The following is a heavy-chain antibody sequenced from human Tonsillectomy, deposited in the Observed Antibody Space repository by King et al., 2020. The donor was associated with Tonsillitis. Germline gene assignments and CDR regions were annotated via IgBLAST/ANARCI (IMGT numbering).Heavy chain of an antibody. CDR2: ISAYNGNT. J-gene: IGHJ4*02. CDR3: ARVLCEPNTGGNNRFDY. CDR1: GYTFTSYG. Sequence: QLVQSGAEVKKPGASVKVSCKASGYTFTSYGISWVRQAPGQGLEWMGWISAYNGNTNYAQKLQGRVTMTTDTSTSTAYMEMRSLRSDDTAVYYCARVLCEPNTGGNNRFDYWGQGTLVTVSS. D-gene: IGHD4-23*01. V-gene: IGHV1-18*04.